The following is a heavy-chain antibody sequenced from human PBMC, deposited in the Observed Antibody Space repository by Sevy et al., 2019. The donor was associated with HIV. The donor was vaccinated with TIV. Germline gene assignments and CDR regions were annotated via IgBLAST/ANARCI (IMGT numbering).Heavy chain of an antibody. V-gene: IGHV3-7*01. CDR3: ARTGSYADTYFYYYAMDV. Sequence: GGSLRLSCAASEFTFSSYWMTWVRQAPGKGLEWVANINQDGSEENHADSVKGRFTIFRDNAKKSLFLQMNSLRAEDTAVYHCARTGSYADTYFYYYAMDVWGQRTTVTVSS. J-gene: IGHJ6*02. CDR2: INQDGSEE. CDR1: EFTFSSYW. D-gene: IGHD3-16*01.